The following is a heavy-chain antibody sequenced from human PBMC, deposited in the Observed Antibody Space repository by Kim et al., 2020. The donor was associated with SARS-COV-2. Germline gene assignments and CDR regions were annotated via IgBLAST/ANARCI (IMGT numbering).Heavy chain of an antibody. Sequence: GGSLRLSCAASGFTFSSYWMSWVRQAPGKGLEWVANIKQDGSEKYYVDSVKGRFTISRDNAKNSLYLQMNSLRAEDTAVYYCARDQVEQWLVPGYYYYGTDVWGQGTTVTVSS. CDR1: GFTFSSYW. J-gene: IGHJ6*02. V-gene: IGHV3-7*01. D-gene: IGHD6-19*01. CDR3: ARDQVEQWLVPGYYYYGTDV. CDR2: IKQDGSEK.